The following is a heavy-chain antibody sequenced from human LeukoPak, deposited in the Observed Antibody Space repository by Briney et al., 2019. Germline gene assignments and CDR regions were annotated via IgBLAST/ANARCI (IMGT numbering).Heavy chain of an antibody. Sequence: GGSLRLSCAASGFTFRSSGMHWVRQAPGKGLEWVSYIRSDGSNKYYADSVKGRFTISRDNAKNSLYLQMNSLRAEDTAVYYCARDIVVVPADYWGQGTLVTVSS. CDR3: ARDIVVVPADY. D-gene: IGHD2-2*01. V-gene: IGHV3-30*02. J-gene: IGHJ4*02. CDR2: IRSDGSNK. CDR1: GFTFRSSG.